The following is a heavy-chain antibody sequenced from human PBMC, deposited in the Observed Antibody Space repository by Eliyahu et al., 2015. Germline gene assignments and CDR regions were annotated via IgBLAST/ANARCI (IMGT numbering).Heavy chain of an antibody. CDR1: GYTFTGYY. Sequence: QVQLVQSGAEVKKPGASVKVSCKASGYTFTGYYMPWWRQAPGKGLEWMGWINPNSGGTNYAQKFQGRVTMTRDTSISTAYMELSRLRSDDTAVYYCARDPGIAAAGSSRGYYYGMDVWGQGTTVTVSS. V-gene: IGHV1-2*02. CDR3: ARDPGIAAAGSSRGYYYGMDV. CDR2: INPNSGGT. J-gene: IGHJ6*02. D-gene: IGHD6-13*01.